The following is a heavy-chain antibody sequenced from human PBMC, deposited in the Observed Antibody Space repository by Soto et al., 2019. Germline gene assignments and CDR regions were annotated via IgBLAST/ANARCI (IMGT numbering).Heavy chain of an antibody. D-gene: IGHD3-10*01. CDR3: ARYVRLGGRGVITLNWFDP. V-gene: IGHV4-34*01. CDR2: INNSGST. J-gene: IGHJ5*02. Sequence: SETLSLTCAVYGGSFSGYYWSWIRQPPGKGLEWIGEINNSGSTNYNPSLKSRVTISVDTSKNQFSLNLSSVTAADTAVYYCARYVRLGGRGVITLNWFDPWGQGTLVTVSS. CDR1: GGSFSGYY.